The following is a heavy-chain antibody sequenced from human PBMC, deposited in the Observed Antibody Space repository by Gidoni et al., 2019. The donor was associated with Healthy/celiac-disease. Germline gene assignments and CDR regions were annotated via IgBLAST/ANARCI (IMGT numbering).Heavy chain of an antibody. Sequence: EVQLVESGGGLVQPGGSLRLSCAASGFTFSSYWMSWVRQAPGKGLEWVANIKQDGSEKYYVDSVKGRFTISRDNAKNSLYLQMNSLRAEDTAVYYCARDWMWVAATFRYYYYGMDVWGQGTTVTVSS. CDR3: ARDWMWVAATFRYYYYGMDV. D-gene: IGHD2-15*01. CDR1: GFTFSSYW. J-gene: IGHJ6*02. CDR2: IKQDGSEK. V-gene: IGHV3-7*04.